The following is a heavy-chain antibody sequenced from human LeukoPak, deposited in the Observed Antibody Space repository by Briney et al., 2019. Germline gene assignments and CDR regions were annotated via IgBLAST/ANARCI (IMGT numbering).Heavy chain of an antibody. V-gene: IGHV4-31*03. CDR3: ARGSETAAGLFDC. CDR2: INLGGTL. Sequence: SETLSLTCTVSGDSISSGDYYWTWIRQHPEKGLEYIGYINLGGTLYSKLSLRSRVSISADTSKSQFSLTLGSVTAADTAVYYCARGSETAAGLFDCWGQGTLVTVSS. D-gene: IGHD6-13*01. CDR1: GDSISSGDYY. J-gene: IGHJ4*02.